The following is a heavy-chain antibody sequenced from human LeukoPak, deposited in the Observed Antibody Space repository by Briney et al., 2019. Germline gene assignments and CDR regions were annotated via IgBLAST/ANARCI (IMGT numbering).Heavy chain of an antibody. CDR1: GFTFSSYG. V-gene: IGHV3-30*02. CDR3: AKDGTSRFFGCPPDAFDI. D-gene: IGHD2-2*01. Sequence: GGSLRLSCSASGFTFSSYGMHWVRQAPGKGLEWVAFIRYDGSNKYYADSVKGRFTISRDNSKNTLYLQMNSLRAEDTAVYYCAKDGTSRFFGCPPDAFDIWGQGTMVTVSS. CDR2: IRYDGSNK. J-gene: IGHJ3*02.